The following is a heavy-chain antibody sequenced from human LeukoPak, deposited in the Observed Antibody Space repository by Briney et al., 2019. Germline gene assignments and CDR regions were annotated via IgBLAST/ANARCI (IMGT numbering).Heavy chain of an antibody. CDR1: GYTFTGYY. CDR3: AREARLPGRVVAAQPLNY. J-gene: IGHJ4*02. CDR2: INPNSGGT. V-gene: IGHV1-2*02. D-gene: IGHD2-15*01. Sequence: ASVKVSCKASGYTFTGYYKHWVRQAPGQGLEWMGWINPNSGGTNYAQKFQGRVTMTRDTSISTAYMELSRLRSDDTAVYYCAREARLPGRVVAAQPLNYWGQGTLVTVSS.